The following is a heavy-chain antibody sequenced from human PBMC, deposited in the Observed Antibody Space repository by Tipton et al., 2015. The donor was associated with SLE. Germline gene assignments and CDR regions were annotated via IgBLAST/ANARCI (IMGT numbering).Heavy chain of an antibody. J-gene: IGHJ3*02. V-gene: IGHV3-49*04. Sequence: VQLVQSGGGVVQPGRSLRLSCAASGFTFSNYAIHWVRQAPGKGLEWVGFIRSNAHGGTAQYAASVTGRFTISRDDSKSIVYLQMNSLKTEDTAVYHCARSLNIVTAVFDIWGQGTMVTVSS. D-gene: IGHD2-2*01. CDR2: IRSNAHGGTA. CDR1: GFTFSNYA. CDR3: ARSLNIVTAVFDI.